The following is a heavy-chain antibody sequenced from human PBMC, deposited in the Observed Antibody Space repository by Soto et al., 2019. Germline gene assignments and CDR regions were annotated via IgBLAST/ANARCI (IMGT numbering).Heavy chain of an antibody. CDR2: IYSGGST. D-gene: IGHD2-15*01. J-gene: IGHJ4*02. CDR3: ARDRAYCSGGSCRGYFDY. V-gene: IGHV3-66*01. Sequence: EVQLVESGGGLVQPGGSLRLSCAASGFTVSSNYMSWVRQAPGKGLEWVSVIYSGGSTYYADSVKGRFTISRDNSKNTLYLQMNSLRAEDTGVYYCARDRAYCSGGSCRGYFDYWGQGTLVTVSS. CDR1: GFTVSSNY.